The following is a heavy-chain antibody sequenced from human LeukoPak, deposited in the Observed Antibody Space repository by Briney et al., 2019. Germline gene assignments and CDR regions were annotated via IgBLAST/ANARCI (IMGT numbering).Heavy chain of an antibody. J-gene: IGHJ4*02. D-gene: IGHD5-24*01. V-gene: IGHV1-69*04. CDR2: IIPILGIA. CDR1: GGTFSSYA. CDR3: ARGEGMATILWY. Sequence: ASVKVSCKASGGTFSSYAISWVRPAPGQGLEWMGRIIPILGIANYAQKFQGRVTITADKSTSTAYMELSSLRSEDTAVYYCARGEGMATILWYWGQGTLVTVSS.